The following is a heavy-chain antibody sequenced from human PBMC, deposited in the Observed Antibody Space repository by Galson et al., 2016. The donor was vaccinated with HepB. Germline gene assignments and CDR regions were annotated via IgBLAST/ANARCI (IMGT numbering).Heavy chain of an antibody. D-gene: IGHD3-22*01. CDR2: ISYSGNT. CDR1: GGSMNNYY. CDR3: ARSLAGYYLKGYFDN. V-gene: IGHV4-59*01. Sequence: SETLSLTCTVSGGSMNNYYWNWIRQSPERGLEWIGYISYSGNTNYKPSLRGRVTISLDTSKNHFTLNLTSVTAADSAVYSCARSLAGYYLKGYFDNWGQGTLVTVSS. J-gene: IGHJ4*02.